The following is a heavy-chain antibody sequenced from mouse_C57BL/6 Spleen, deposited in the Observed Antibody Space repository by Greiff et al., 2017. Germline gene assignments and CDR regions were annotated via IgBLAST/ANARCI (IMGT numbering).Heavy chain of an antibody. CDR3: ARDTYYGSFDY. CDR1: GFTFSDYY. D-gene: IGHD1-1*01. Sequence: DVKLVESEGGLVQPGSSMKLSCTASGFTFSDYYMAWVRPVPEKGLEWVANINYDGSSTYYLDSLKSRFIISRDNAKNILYLQMSSLKSEDTATYYCARDTYYGSFDYWGQGTTLTVSS. J-gene: IGHJ2*01. CDR2: INYDGSST. V-gene: IGHV5-16*01.